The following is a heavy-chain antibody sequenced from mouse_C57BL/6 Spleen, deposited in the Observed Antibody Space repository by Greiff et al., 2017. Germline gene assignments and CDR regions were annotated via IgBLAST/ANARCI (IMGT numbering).Heavy chain of an antibody. CDR3: ARADYYYGSMAWFAY. Sequence: QVQLQQSDAELVKPGASVKISCKVSGYTFTDHTIHWMKQRPEQGLEWIGYIYPRDGSTKYNEKFKGKATLTADKSSSTAYMQLNSLTSEDSAVYFCARADYYYGSMAWFAYWGQGTLVTVSA. J-gene: IGHJ3*01. CDR1: GYTFTDHT. V-gene: IGHV1-78*01. CDR2: IYPRDGST. D-gene: IGHD1-1*01.